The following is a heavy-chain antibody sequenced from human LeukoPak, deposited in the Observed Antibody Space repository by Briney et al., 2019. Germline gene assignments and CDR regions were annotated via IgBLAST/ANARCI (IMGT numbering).Heavy chain of an antibody. CDR1: GYTFTSYG. V-gene: IGHV1-46*01. CDR3: ATDHSMANTAWWFDP. D-gene: IGHD5-24*01. J-gene: IGHJ5*02. CDR2: INPSGTGT. Sequence: ASVKVSCKASGYTFTSYGISWVRQAPGQGLKWMGLINPSGTGTSYAQKFQGRITMSRDTSTSTVYMELSSLRSEDTAFYYCATDHSMANTAWWFDPWGQGTLVTVSS.